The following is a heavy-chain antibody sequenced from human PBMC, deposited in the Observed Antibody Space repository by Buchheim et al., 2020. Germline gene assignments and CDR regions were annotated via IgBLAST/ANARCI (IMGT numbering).Heavy chain of an antibody. V-gene: IGHV3-23*01. D-gene: IGHD1-26*01. CDR3: AKDRKSGSYYRGGGYFDY. J-gene: IGHJ4*02. CDR2: ISGSGGST. CDR1: GFTFSSYA. Sequence: EVQLLESGGGLVQPGGSLRLSCAASGFTFSSYAMSWVRQAPGKGLEWVSAISGSGGSTYYADSVKGRFTISRSNSTNPLYLQMNSLRAEDTAVYYCAKDRKSGSYYRGGGYFDYWGQGTL.